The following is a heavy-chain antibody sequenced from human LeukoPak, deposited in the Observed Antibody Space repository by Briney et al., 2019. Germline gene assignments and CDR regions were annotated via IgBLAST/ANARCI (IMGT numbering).Heavy chain of an antibody. CDR3: ARLGFCSGGSCHPDH. D-gene: IGHD2-15*01. CDR1: GGSISSYY. Sequence: SETLSLTCTVSGGSISSYYWSWVRQPPGEGLEWIGHIYYTGSTYYNPSIKSRVTISLDTSKNQFSLKLSSVTAADSALYYCARLGFCSGGSCHPDHWGQGTLVTVSS. J-gene: IGHJ4*02. CDR2: IYYTGST. V-gene: IGHV4-59*01.